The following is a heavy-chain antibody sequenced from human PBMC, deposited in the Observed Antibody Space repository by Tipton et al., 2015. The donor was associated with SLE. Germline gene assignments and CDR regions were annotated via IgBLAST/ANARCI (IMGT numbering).Heavy chain of an antibody. J-gene: IGHJ5*02. CDR2: ISAYNGNT. D-gene: IGHD5-18*01. CDR1: GYTFISYG. V-gene: IGHV1-18*01. CDR3: ASGGYSYGKRDWFDP. Sequence: QSGAEVKKPGASVKVSCKASGYTFISYGISWVRQAPGQGLEWMGWISAYNGNTNYAQKLQGRVTMTTDTSTSTAYMELRSLRSDDTAVYYCASGGYSYGKRDWFDPWGQGTLVTVSS.